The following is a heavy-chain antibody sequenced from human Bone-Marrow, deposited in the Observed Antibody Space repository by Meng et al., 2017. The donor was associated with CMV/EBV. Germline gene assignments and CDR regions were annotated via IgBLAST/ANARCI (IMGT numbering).Heavy chain of an antibody. CDR3: AREGSYYDFWSGYYPVYYYYGMDV. V-gene: IGHV1-69*05. CDR1: GGTFSSYA. Sequence: SVKVSCKASGGTFSSYAISWVRQAPGQGLEWMGGIIPIFGTANYAQKFQGRVTITTDESTSTAYMEPSSLRSEDTAVYYCAREGSYYDFWSGYYPVYYYYGMDVWGQGTTVTVSS. CDR2: IIPIFGTA. J-gene: IGHJ6*02. D-gene: IGHD3-3*01.